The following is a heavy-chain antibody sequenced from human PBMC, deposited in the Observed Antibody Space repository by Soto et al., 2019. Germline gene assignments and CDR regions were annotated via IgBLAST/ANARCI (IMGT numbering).Heavy chain of an antibody. CDR2: ISSSSSYI. CDR3: ARERPRITMVRGSAFDI. V-gene: IGHV3-21*01. J-gene: IGHJ3*02. CDR1: GFTFSSYS. D-gene: IGHD3-10*01. Sequence: EVQLVESGGGLVKPGGSLRLSCAASGFTFSSYSMNWVRQAPGKGLEWVSSISSSSSYIYYADSVKGRFTISRDNAKNSLYLQMNSLRAEDTAVYYCARERPRITMVRGSAFDIWGQGRMVTVSS.